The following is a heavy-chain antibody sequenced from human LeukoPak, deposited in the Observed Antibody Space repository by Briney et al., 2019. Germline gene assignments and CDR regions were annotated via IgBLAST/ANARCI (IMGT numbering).Heavy chain of an antibody. J-gene: IGHJ4*02. CDR3: AKCIRYSGSWDVYFDY. CDR1: GFTFSSYG. CDR2: ISGSGGST. Sequence: PGGSLRLSCAASGFTFSSYGMSWVRQAPGKGLEWVSAISGSGGSTYYADSVKGRFTISRDNSKNTLYLQMNSLRAEDTAVYYCAKCIRYSGSWDVYFDYWGQGTLVTVSS. V-gene: IGHV3-23*01. D-gene: IGHD1-26*01.